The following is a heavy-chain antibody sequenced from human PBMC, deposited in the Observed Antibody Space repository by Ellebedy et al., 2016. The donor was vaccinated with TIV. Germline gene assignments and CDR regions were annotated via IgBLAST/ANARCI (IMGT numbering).Heavy chain of an antibody. V-gene: IGHV4-39*07. CDR3: ARSINGWYYYGLDV. CDR2: ISYRGYS. J-gene: IGHJ6*02. CDR1: GGSISSNHYY. D-gene: IGHD6-19*01. Sequence: SETLSLXXTVSGGSISSNHYYWGWIRQPPGKGLEWIGTISYRGYSYYNPSLNSRVTTSVDTSKNQFSLKLSSVTAADTAVYYCARSINGWYYYGLDVWGQGTTVTVSS.